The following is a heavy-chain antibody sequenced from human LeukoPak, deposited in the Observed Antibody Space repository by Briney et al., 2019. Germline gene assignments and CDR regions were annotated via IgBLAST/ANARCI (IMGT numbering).Heavy chain of an antibody. CDR2: VSGSGGST. V-gene: IGHV3-23*01. J-gene: IGHJ4*02. Sequence: PGGSLRLSCAASGFTFSSYAMSWVRQAPGKGLEWVSVVSGSGGSTYYADSVKGRFTISRDNSKNTLFLQMNSLRGEDTAVYYCAKDYYGSGAAYYFDYWGQGTLVTVSS. D-gene: IGHD3-10*01. CDR3: AKDYYGSGAAYYFDY. CDR1: GFTFSSYA.